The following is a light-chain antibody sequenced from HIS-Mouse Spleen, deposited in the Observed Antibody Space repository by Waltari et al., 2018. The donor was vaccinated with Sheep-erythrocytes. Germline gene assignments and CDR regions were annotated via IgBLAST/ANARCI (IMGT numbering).Light chain of an antibody. J-gene: IGLJ3*02. Sequence: QSALTQPASVSGSPGQSITISCTGTSSDVGSYNLVSWYQQHPGKAPKLRIYEGSKRPSGVSNRCSGSKSGHTASLTISVLQAEDEADYYCCSYAGSSTPWVFGGGTKLTVL. CDR2: EGS. CDR3: CSYAGSSTPWV. CDR1: SSDVGSYNL. V-gene: IGLV2-23*01.